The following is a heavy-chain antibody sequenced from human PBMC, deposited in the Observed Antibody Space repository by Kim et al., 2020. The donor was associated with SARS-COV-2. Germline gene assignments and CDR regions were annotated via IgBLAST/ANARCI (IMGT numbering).Heavy chain of an antibody. D-gene: IGHD6-13*01. J-gene: IGHJ5*02. V-gene: IGHV5-51*01. CDR2: IYPGDSDT. CDR3: ARGSMYSSSWYGSNWFDP. Sequence: GESLQISCKGSGYSFTSYWIGWVRQMPGKGLEWMGIIYPGDSDTRYSPSFQGQVTISADKSISTAYLQWSSLKASDTAMYYCARGSMYSSSWYGSNWFDPWGQGTLVTVSS. CDR1: GYSFTSYW.